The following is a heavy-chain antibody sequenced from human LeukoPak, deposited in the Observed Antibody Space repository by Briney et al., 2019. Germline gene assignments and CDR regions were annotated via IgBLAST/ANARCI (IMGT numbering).Heavy chain of an antibody. Sequence: PSETLSLTCTVSGGSISSYYWSWIRQPPGKGLEWIGYIYYSGSTNYNPSLKSRVTISVDTSKNQFPLKLSSVTAADTAVYYCARTVTRYSSGWLGLAFDIWGQGTMVTVSS. CDR2: IYYSGST. V-gene: IGHV4-59*08. J-gene: IGHJ3*02. D-gene: IGHD6-19*01. CDR1: GGSISSYY. CDR3: ARTVTRYSSGWLGLAFDI.